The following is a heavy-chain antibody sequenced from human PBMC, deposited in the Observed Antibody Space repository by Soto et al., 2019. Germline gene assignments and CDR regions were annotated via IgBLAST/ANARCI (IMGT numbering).Heavy chain of an antibody. V-gene: IGHV3-23*01. J-gene: IGHJ6*02. CDR2: VNGGGDIT. D-gene: IGHD3-3*01. CDR1: WFSVSIYS. CDR3: ARGHFGVTMDV. Sequence: PGGSPGLCSAASWFSVSIYSVIGVRQAPGKGLEWVSGVNGGGDITYYAESVKGRFTISRDNSKNTLYLQMNSLRAEDTAVFYCARGHFGVTMDVWGQGTTVTVSS.